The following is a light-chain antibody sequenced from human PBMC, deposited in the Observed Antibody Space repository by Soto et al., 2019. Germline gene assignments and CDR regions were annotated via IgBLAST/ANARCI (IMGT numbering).Light chain of an antibody. J-gene: IGKJ4*01. Sequence: DIQMTQSPSTLSASVGDKVTITCRASQSIRSWLAWYQQKPVKAPKLLIYKASSLEGGVPSRFSGSGSGTEFTLTITSLQTDDFATYYCQQYYLYPLTFGGGTKVEIK. CDR1: QSIRSW. V-gene: IGKV1-5*03. CDR2: KAS. CDR3: QQYYLYPLT.